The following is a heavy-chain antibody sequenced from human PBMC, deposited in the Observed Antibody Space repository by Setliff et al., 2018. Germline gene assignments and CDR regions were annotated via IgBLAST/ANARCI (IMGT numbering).Heavy chain of an antibody. CDR3: ARVSGFQYMDV. V-gene: IGHV3-74*03. Sequence: PGGSLRLSCAASGFTFRNHWTHWVRQVPGKGLVWVSRIGVGEGGTTYADAVKGRCPSYRDNDKNALYLQMDSLRVEDTAVYYCARVSGFQYMDVWGKGTTVTVSS. J-gene: IGHJ6*03. CDR2: IGVGEGGT. D-gene: IGHD3-3*01. CDR1: GFTFRNHW.